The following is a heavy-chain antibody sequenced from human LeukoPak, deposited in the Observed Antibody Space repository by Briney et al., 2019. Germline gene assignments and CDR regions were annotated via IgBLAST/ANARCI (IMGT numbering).Heavy chain of an antibody. CDR2: INPNSGGT. CDR3: ARERPTTTYTPFDR. D-gene: IGHD1-26*01. Sequence: ASVTVSCKASGYTFTDYYIHWVRQAPAQALEWLGWINPNSGGTSYAQKFQGRVTMTRDTSISTAYMELPSLRSDDTAVYYWARERPTTTYTPFDRWGQGTLVTVSS. V-gene: IGHV1-2*02. J-gene: IGHJ5*02. CDR1: GYTFTDYY.